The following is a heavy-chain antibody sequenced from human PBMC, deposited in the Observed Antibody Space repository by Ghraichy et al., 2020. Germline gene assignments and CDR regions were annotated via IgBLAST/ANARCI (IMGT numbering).Heavy chain of an antibody. CDR2: IYSSGNT. V-gene: IGHV3-66*01. D-gene: IGHD3-9*01. Sequence: GGSLRLSCAASGFSVSSNYLSWVRQSPGKGLEWVSVIYSSGNTYYTDSVKGRFTIFRASSPNTRHLLKNNLRVDDSAVYYCARVDRQTGKFDYWGQGTLVTVPS. CDR1: GFSVSSNY. CDR3: ARVDRQTGKFDY. J-gene: IGHJ4*02.